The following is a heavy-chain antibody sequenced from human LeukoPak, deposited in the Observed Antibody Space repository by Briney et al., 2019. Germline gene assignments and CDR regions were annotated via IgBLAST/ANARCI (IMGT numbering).Heavy chain of an antibody. CDR2: INAGNGNT. D-gene: IGHD2-2*01. V-gene: IGHV1-3*01. CDR3: ARGSTSDWPLDH. Sequence: ASVKVSCKASGYTFTSYAMHWVRQAPGQRLEWMGWINAGNGNTKYSQKFQGRVTITRDTSASTAYMELSSLRSEDTAMYYCARGSTSDWPLDHWGQETLVTISS. CDR1: GYTFTSYA. J-gene: IGHJ4*02.